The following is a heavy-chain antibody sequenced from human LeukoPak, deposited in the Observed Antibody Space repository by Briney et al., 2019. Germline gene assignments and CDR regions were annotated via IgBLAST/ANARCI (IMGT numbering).Heavy chain of an antibody. CDR1: GYTFTGYY. CDR2: ISGSGGST. J-gene: IGHJ4*02. D-gene: IGHD3-22*01. V-gene: IGHV3-23*01. CDR3: AKKAPLYYYDSSGYYNY. Sequence: SCKASGYTFTGYYMHWVRQAPGKGLEWVSAISGSGGSTYYADSVKGRSTISRDHSKKTLYLQMNSLRAEDTAVYYCAKKAPLYYYDSSGYYNYWGQGTLVTVSS.